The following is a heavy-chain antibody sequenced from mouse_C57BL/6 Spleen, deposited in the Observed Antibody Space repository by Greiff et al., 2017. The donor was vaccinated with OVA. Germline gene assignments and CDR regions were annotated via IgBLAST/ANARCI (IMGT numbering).Heavy chain of an antibody. Sequence: QVQLQQPGAELVRPGSSVKLSCKASGYTFTSYWMHWVKQRPIQGLEWIGNIDPSDSETHYNQKFKDKATLTVDKSSSTAYMQLSSLTSEDSAVYYCARSQFITKGNWYFDVWGTGTTVTVSS. CDR1: GYTFTSYW. CDR3: ARSQFITKGNWYFDV. CDR2: IDPSDSET. D-gene: IGHD1-1*01. V-gene: IGHV1-52*01. J-gene: IGHJ1*03.